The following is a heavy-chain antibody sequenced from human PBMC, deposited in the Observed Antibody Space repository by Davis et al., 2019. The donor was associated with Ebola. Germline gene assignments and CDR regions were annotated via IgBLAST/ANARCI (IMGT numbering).Heavy chain of an antibody. CDR2: ISWDGRST. J-gene: IGHJ4*02. CDR3: TAYDSTFRNY. D-gene: IGHD3-22*01. Sequence: GESLKISCAASGFTFSDYYMSWIRQAPGKGLEWVSLISWDGRSTAYADSVRDRFSISRDNSRNFLYLQMNGLRAEDTALYYCTAYDSTFRNYWGQGTLVTVSS. V-gene: IGHV3-43D*03. CDR1: GFTFSDYY.